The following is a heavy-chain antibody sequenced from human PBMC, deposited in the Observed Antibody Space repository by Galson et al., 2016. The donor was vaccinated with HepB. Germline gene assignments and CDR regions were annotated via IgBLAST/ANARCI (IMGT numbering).Heavy chain of an antibody. J-gene: IGHJ5*02. CDR1: GYTFTSYG. CDR2: ISAYNGKT. D-gene: IGHD1-26*01. CDR3: ATGWSSDRGWLGP. V-gene: IGHV1-18*01. Sequence: VKVSCTASGYTFTSYGFTWVRQAPGQGLEWMGWISAYNGKTDYAQRFQDRFTLTTDTSTSTIYMELRRLTSDDTAVYYCATGWSSDRGWLGPWGQGTLVIVSS.